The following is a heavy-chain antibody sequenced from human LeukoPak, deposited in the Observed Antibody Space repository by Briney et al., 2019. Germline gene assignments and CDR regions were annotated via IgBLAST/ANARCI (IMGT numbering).Heavy chain of an antibody. CDR2: INQDGSEK. CDR1: GFTFSSDW. V-gene: IGHV3-7*03. J-gene: IGHJ4*02. D-gene: IGHD3-10*01. Sequence: PGGSLRLSCAASGFTFSSDWMNWARQAPGKGLEWVANINQDGSEKYYVDSVKGRFTISRDNAKNSLYLQMNSLRAEDTAVYYCARDPDMVRGVNFDYWGQGTLVTVSS. CDR3: ARDPDMVRGVNFDY.